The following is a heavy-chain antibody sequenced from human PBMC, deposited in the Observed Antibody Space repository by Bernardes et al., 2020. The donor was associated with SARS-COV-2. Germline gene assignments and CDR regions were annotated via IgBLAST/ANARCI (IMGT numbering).Heavy chain of an antibody. Sequence: GGSLRLSCSGSGFAFSNAWMSWVRQPPGKGLEWVGHTRSKTDGGTTEYAAPVKGRFTISRDDSKNTLYLQMNSLKTEDTAVYYCIKMVRGKHFFDDWGQGTLVTVSS. CDR1: GFAFSNAW. CDR2: TRSKTDGGTT. CDR3: IKMVRGKHFFDD. D-gene: IGHD3-10*01. V-gene: IGHV3-15*01. J-gene: IGHJ4*02.